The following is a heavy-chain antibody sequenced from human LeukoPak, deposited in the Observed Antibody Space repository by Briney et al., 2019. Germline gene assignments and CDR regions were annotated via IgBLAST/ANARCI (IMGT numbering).Heavy chain of an antibody. V-gene: IGHV3-9*01. CDR3: AKDIAADYGMDV. J-gene: IGHJ6*02. CDR1: GFTFDDYA. CDR2: ISWNSVSI. Sequence: GSSLRLSCSASGFTFDDYAMHWVRQAPGNGLEWVSGISWNSVSIGYADSVKGRFTISRDNAKNSLYLQMNSLRAEGTALYYCAKDIAADYGMDVWGQGTTVPVSS. D-gene: IGHD6-25*01.